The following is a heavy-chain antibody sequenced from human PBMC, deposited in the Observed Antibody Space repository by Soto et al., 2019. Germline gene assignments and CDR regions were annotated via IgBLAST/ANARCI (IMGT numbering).Heavy chain of an antibody. Sequence: QVQLVESGGGVVQPGRSLRLSCAASEFTFSSYSMHWVRQAPGKGLEWVSVISYDGTNKYYVDSVKGRFTISRDNSKNTLYLQMNSLRAEDTAVYYCAKGGDSSTYDAFHIWGQGTMVTVSS. D-gene: IGHD2-2*01. J-gene: IGHJ3*02. CDR3: AKGGDSSTYDAFHI. V-gene: IGHV3-30*18. CDR1: EFTFSSYS. CDR2: ISYDGTNK.